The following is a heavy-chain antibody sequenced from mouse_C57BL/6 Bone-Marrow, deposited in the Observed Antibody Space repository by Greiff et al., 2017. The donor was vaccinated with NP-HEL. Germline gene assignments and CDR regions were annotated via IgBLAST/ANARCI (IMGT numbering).Heavy chain of an antibody. Sequence: VQLQQPGAELVKPGASVKMSCKASGYTFTSYWITWVKQRPGQGLEWIGDIYPGSGSTNYNEKFKSKATLTVDTSSSTAYMQISSLTSEDSAVYYCARGGIYYGNYFYWYFDVWGTGTTVTVSS. CDR2: IYPGSGST. V-gene: IGHV1-55*01. J-gene: IGHJ1*03. CDR3: ARGGIYYGNYFYWYFDV. D-gene: IGHD2-1*01. CDR1: GYTFTSYW.